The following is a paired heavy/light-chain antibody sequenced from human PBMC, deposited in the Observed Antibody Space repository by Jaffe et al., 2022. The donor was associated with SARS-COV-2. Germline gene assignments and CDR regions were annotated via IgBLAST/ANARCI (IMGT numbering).Heavy chain of an antibody. CDR2: TDSIGRST. V-gene: IGHV3-23*01. CDR1: GFTFKAHA. D-gene: IGHD2-2*01. J-gene: IGHJ5*02. CDR3: AKYAISGGGRWFDP. Sequence: EVQLLESGGGLVQPGGSLRLSCVTSGFTFKAHAMAWVRQAPGKGPQWVSSTDSIGRSTFYADSVKGRFTISRDNSKNTLYLQMSSLSAEDTAVYYCAKYAISGGGRWFDPWGQGNLVTVSS.
Light chain of an antibody. CDR1: QGVSTS. J-gene: IGKJ4*01. CDR2: ASS. CDR3: QQADSFPVT. V-gene: IGKV1-12*01. Sequence: DIQMTQSPSSVSASVGDRVTITCRASQGVSTSLAWYQQKPGKAPKLLIYASSSLQSGVPSRFSGSGYGTDFTLTISNLQPEDFATYYCQQADSFPVTFGGGTKVEIK.